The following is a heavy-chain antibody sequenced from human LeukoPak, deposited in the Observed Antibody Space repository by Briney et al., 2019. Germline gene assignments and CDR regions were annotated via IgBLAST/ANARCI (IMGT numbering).Heavy chain of an antibody. CDR2: IYTSGST. V-gene: IGHV4-61*02. CDR3: ARDSGSYYGVDY. J-gene: IGHJ4*02. D-gene: IGHD1-26*01. Sequence: PSETLSLTCTVSGGSISSGSYYWSWIGQPAGKGLEWIGRIYTSGSTNYNPSLKSRVTISVDTSKNQFSLKLSSVTAADTAVYYCARDSGSYYGVDYWGQGTLVTVSS. CDR1: GGSISSGSYY.